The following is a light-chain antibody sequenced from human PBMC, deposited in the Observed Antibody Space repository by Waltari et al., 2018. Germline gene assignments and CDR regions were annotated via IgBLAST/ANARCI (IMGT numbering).Light chain of an antibody. CDR3: ATWDSSLNGFYV. CDR2: SNN. J-gene: IGLJ1*01. Sequence: QSVLTQPPSASGTPGQRLTIPCSGRSSNLGHHTINSYQQLPGTPPKRLIYSNNQRPSGVPARFSGSKSGTSASLAISGLQSEDEADYYCATWDSSLNGFYVFGTGTKVTVL. V-gene: IGLV1-44*01. CDR1: SSNLGHHT.